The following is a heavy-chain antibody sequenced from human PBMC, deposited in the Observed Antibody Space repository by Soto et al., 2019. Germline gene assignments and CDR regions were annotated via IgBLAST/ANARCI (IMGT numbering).Heavy chain of an antibody. CDR3: ARVHLIFGVDNNNWFDP. CDR1: GGSISSGDYY. CDR2: IYYSGST. J-gene: IGHJ5*02. Sequence: SETLSLTCTVSGGSISSGDYYWSWIRQPPGKGLEWIGYIYYSGSTYYNPSLKSRVTISVDTSKNQFSLKLSSVTAADTAVYYCARVHLIFGVDNNNWFDPWGQGTLVTGSS. D-gene: IGHD3-3*01. V-gene: IGHV4-30-4*01.